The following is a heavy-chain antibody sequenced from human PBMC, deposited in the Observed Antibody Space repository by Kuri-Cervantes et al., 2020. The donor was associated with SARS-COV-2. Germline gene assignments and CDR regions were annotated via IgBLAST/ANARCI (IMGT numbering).Heavy chain of an antibody. V-gene: IGHV1-2*02. J-gene: IGHJ5*01. D-gene: IGHD6-19*01. CDR1: GYTFTGYY. CDR3: AREDGGAVAGTSGWFDP. Sequence: ASVKVSCKASGYTFTGYYMHWVRQAPGQGLELMGWINPNSGGTNYAQKFQGRVTMTRDTSISTAYMELSRLRSDDTAVYYCAREDGGAVAGTSGWFDPWGQGTLVTVSS. CDR2: INPNSGGT.